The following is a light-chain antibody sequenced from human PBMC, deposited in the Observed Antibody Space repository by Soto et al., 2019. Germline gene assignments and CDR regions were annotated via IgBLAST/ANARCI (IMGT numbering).Light chain of an antibody. Sequence: QAVVTQEPSLTVSPGGTVTLTCGSSTGAVTSGHKTYWLQQKPGQAPRTLIYDTSNKHSWTPARFSGSLLGGKAALTLSGAQPEDEAEYYCLLCYGPWVFGGGTKLTVL. CDR3: LLCYGPWV. CDR2: DTS. J-gene: IGLJ3*02. V-gene: IGLV7-46*01. CDR1: TGAVTSGHK.